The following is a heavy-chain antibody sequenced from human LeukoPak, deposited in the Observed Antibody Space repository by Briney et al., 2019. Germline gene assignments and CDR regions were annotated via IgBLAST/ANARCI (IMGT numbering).Heavy chain of an antibody. CDR1: GYTFTGYF. D-gene: IGHD2-2*01. V-gene: IGHV1-2*02. CDR3: ARDKGYCSSISCPAYYMDV. CDR2: INPNSGGT. J-gene: IGHJ6*03. Sequence: VASVKVSCKASGYTFTGYFMHWVRQAPGQGLEWMGWINPNSGGTNYAQKFQGRVTMTRDTSISTAYMELSRLRSDDTAVYYCARDKGYCSSISCPAYYMDVWGKGTTVTVS.